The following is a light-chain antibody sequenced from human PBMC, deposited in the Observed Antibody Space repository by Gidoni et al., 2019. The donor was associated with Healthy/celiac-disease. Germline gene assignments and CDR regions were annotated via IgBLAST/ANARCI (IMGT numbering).Light chain of an antibody. CDR1: SSNIGAGYD. Sequence: QSVLTQPPSVSGAPGQRVPISCTGSSSNIGAGYDLDWYQQLPGTAPKLLIYGNSNRPSGVPYRFSGSKSGTSAYLAITGLQAEDEADYYCQSYDSSLSGSHVVFGGGTKLTVL. CDR2: GNS. V-gene: IGLV1-40*01. CDR3: QSYDSSLSGSHVV. J-gene: IGLJ2*01.